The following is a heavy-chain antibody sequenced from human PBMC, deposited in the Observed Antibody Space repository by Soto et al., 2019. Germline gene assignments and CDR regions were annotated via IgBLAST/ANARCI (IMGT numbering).Heavy chain of an antibody. V-gene: IGHV3-20*04. J-gene: IGHJ3*02. CDR3: ARVPPGGYSGYDSAFDI. D-gene: IGHD5-12*01. CDR1: GFTFSSYG. CDR2: INWNGGST. Sequence: GGSLRLSCAASGFTFSSYGMSWVRQAPGKGLEWVSGINWNGGSTGFADSVKGRFTISRDNAKNSLYLQMNSLRAEDTALYYCARVPPGGYSGYDSAFDIWGQGTMVTVSS.